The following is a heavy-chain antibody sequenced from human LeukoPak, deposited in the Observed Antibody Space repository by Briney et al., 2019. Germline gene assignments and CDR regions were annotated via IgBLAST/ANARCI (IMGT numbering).Heavy chain of an antibody. V-gene: IGHV4-39*07. Sequence: KPSETLSLTCTVSGGSISSSSYYWGWIRQSPGKGLEWIGEINHRGSTNYNPSLKSRVTISVDTSKKQFSLNLSSVTAADTAVYYCARRGRYCTGANCYTGYFQHWGQGTLVTVSS. D-gene: IGHD2-2*02. J-gene: IGHJ1*01. CDR2: INHRGST. CDR1: GGSISSSSYY. CDR3: ARRGRYCTGANCYTGYFQH.